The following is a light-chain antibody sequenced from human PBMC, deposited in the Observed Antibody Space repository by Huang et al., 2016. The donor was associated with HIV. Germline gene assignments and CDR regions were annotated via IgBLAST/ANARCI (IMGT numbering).Light chain of an antibody. CDR3: QQYDDWPRGFT. CDR2: GAS. V-gene: IGKV3-15*01. J-gene: IGKJ3*01. CDR1: QSVSSN. Sequence: EIVMTQSPATLSVSPGERATVSCRASQSVSSNLAWYQHKPGQAPRLLIDGASSRATGIPARCSGSGSGTEFTLTISSLQSEDCAVYYCQQYDDWPRGFTFGPGTKVDIK.